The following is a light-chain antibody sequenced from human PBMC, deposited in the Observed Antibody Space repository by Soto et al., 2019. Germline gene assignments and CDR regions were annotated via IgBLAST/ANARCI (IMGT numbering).Light chain of an antibody. CDR3: HQFGYSPRT. Sequence: EIVLTQSPGPLSLSPGETATLSCRASQTVNSDYLAWFQQRPGQAPRLLIFATSRRATDIPDRFSGSGSGPDFTLAIRRLEPEDFAVYYCHQFGYSPRTFGQGTKVE. J-gene: IGKJ1*01. V-gene: IGKV3-20*01. CDR2: ATS. CDR1: QTVNSDY.